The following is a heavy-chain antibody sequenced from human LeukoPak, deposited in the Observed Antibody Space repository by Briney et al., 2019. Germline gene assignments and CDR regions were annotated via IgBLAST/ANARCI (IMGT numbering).Heavy chain of an antibody. V-gene: IGHV1-69*06. Sequence: GASVKVSCKASGGTFSSYAISWVRQAPGQGLEWMGGIIPIFGTANYAQKFQGRVTITADKSTSTAYMELSGLRSEDTAVYYCAREVVQTEGPYYYYMDVWGKGTTVTVSS. CDR2: IIPIFGTA. CDR1: GGTFSSYA. D-gene: IGHD1-1*01. CDR3: AREVVQTEGPYYYYMDV. J-gene: IGHJ6*03.